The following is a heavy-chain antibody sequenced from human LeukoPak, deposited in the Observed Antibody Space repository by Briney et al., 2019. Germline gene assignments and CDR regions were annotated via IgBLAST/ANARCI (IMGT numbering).Heavy chain of an antibody. CDR2: IIPILGIA. CDR1: GGTFSSYA. V-gene: IGHV1-69*04. D-gene: IGHD3-16*02. CDR3: AREMITFGGVIVILYDY. J-gene: IGHJ4*02. Sequence: SVKVSCKASGGTFSSYAISWVRQAPGQGLEWMGRIIPILGIANYAQKFQGRVTITADKSTSTAYMELSSLRSEDTAVYYCAREMITFGGVIVILYDYWGQGTLVTVSS.